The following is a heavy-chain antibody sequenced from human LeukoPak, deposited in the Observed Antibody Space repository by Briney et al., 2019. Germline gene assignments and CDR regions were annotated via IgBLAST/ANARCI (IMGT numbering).Heavy chain of an antibody. CDR2: IVVGSGNT. D-gene: IGHD3-22*01. Sequence: SVKVSCKAPGFTFTSSAMQWVRQARGQRLEWIGWIVVGSGNTNYAQKFQERVTITRDMSTSTAYMELSSLRSEDTAVYYCAAVPYYYDSSGLPDYWGQGTLVTVSS. V-gene: IGHV1-58*02. J-gene: IGHJ4*02. CDR1: GFTFTSSA. CDR3: AAVPYYYDSSGLPDY.